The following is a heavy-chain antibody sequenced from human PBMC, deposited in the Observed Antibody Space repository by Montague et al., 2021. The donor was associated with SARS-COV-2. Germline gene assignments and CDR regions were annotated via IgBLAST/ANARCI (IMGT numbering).Heavy chain of an antibody. J-gene: IGHJ6*02. V-gene: IGHV3-23*03. CDR1: AFSVSSNY. CDR2: IYSGGSST. Sequence: SLRLSCAASAFSVSSNYMSWVRQAPGKGLEWVSVIYSGGSSTYYADSVKGRFTISRDNSKNTLYLQMNSLRAEDTAVYYCAKEEGSTSDYYYYYGMDVWGQGTTVTVSS. D-gene: IGHD2-2*01. CDR3: AKEEGSTSDYYYYYGMDV.